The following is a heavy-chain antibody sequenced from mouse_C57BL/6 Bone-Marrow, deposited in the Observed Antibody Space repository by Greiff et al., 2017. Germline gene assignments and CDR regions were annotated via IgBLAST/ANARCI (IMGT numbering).Heavy chain of an antibody. CDR1: GFSLTSYG. CDR2: IWSGGST. Sequence: VQVVESGPGLVQPSQSLSITCTVSGFSLTSYGVHWVRQSPGKGLEWLGVIWSGGSTDYNAAFISRLSISKDNSKSQVFFKMNSLQADDTAIYYCARNGTTVVADWYFDVWGTGTTVTVSS. D-gene: IGHD1-1*01. J-gene: IGHJ1*03. V-gene: IGHV2-2*01. CDR3: ARNGTTVVADWYFDV.